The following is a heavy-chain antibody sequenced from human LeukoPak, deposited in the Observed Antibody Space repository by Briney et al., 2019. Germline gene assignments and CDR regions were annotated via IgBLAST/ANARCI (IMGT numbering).Heavy chain of an antibody. D-gene: IGHD6-13*01. V-gene: IGHV1-2*06. CDR2: INPNSGGT. CDR1: GYTFTGYY. Sequence: ASVKVSCKDSGYTFTGYYMHWVRQAPGQGPEWMGRINPNSGGTNYAQKFQGRVTMTRDTSISTAYMELSRLRSDDTAVYYCARWGAAAAGTFDYWGQGTLVTVSS. J-gene: IGHJ4*02. CDR3: ARWGAAAAGTFDY.